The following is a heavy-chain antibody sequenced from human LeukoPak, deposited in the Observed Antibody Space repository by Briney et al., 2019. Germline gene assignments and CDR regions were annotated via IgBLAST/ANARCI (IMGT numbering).Heavy chain of an antibody. CDR2: FDPEDGET. J-gene: IGHJ4*02. D-gene: IGHD5-12*01. CDR1: GYTLTELS. CDR3: ATAGYSGYDWRLN. V-gene: IGHV1-24*01. Sequence: ASVKVSCKVSGYTLTELSMHWVRQAPGKGLEWMGGFDPEDGETIYAQEFQGRVTMTEDTSTDTAYMELSSLRSEDTAVYYCATAGYSGYDWRLNWGQGTLVTVSS.